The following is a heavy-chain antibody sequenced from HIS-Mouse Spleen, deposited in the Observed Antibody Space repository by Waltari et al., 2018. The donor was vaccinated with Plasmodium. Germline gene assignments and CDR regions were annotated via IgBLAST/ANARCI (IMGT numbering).Heavy chain of an antibody. J-gene: IGHJ4*02. V-gene: IGHV4-4*07. Sequence: QVQLQESGPGLVKPSETLSLTCTVSGGSISSYYWSWIRQPAGKGLEWIGRIYPRGSTNYHPTMNRRVTMSVDTSKNQFALKLSSVTAADTAVYYCAGEGDSSRANDYWGQGTLVTVSS. CDR3: AGEGDSSRANDY. D-gene: IGHD6-13*01. CDR1: GGSISSYY. CDR2: IYPRGST.